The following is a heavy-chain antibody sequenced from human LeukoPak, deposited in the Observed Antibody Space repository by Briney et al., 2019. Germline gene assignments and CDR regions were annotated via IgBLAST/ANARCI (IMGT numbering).Heavy chain of an antibody. CDR1: GYTFTSYD. J-gene: IGHJ3*02. CDR2: MNPNSGNT. V-gene: IGHV1-8*01. CDR3: ARGRIAAAGIRDDAFDI. D-gene: IGHD6-13*01. Sequence: ASVTVSCKASGYTFTSYDINWVRQATGQGLEWMGWMNPNSGNTGYAQKFQGRVTMTRNTSISTAYMELSSLRSEDTAVYYCARGRIAAAGIRDDAFDIWGQGTMVTVSS.